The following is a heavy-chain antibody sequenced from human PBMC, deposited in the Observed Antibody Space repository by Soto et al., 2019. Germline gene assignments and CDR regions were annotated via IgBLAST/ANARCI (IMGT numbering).Heavy chain of an antibody. Sequence: XGSLRLSCAASGFTVSIYDMHWVRQAPGKGLEWVSGIGYTVDPYYSDSVKGRFTISRENAQNSLYLEMNSLRAGDTAIYYCERGLAYSSGPFDYWGQGTLVTVSS. J-gene: IGHJ4*02. CDR1: GFTVSIYD. CDR2: IGYTVDP. V-gene: IGHV3-13*05. D-gene: IGHD6-19*01. CDR3: ERGLAYSSGPFDY.